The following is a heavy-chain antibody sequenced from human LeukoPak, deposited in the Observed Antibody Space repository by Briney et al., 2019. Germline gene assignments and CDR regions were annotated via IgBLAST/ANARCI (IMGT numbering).Heavy chain of an antibody. V-gene: IGHV3-74*01. D-gene: IGHD3-22*01. Sequence: GGSLRLSCAASGFTFSSHWMHWVRQAPGKGLVGVSRINSDGSSTTYADSVKGRFTISRDNAKNTLYLQMNILRAEDTAMYYCARDLSGAYYPELFDYWGQGTLVTVSS. J-gene: IGHJ4*02. CDR2: INSDGSST. CDR1: GFTFSSHW. CDR3: ARDLSGAYYPELFDY.